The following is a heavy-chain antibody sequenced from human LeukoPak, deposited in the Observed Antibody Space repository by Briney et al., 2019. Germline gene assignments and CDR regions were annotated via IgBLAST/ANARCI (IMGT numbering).Heavy chain of an antibody. CDR3: ATLAFDS. CDR1: GFTFSRSW. Sequence: TGGSLRLSCTASGFTFSRSWMHWVRQAPGKGLEWVADIKEDGSDKYYGDSVKGRFTISRDNAKNSVCLQMNSLSPEDTAIYFCATLAFDSWGRGTLVTVSS. J-gene: IGHJ4*02. CDR2: IKEDGSDK. D-gene: IGHD3-3*02. V-gene: IGHV3-7*01.